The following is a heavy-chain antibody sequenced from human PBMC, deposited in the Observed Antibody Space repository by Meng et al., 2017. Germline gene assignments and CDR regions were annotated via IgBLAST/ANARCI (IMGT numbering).Heavy chain of an antibody. Sequence: QVQCVQSGAEVKKPGASVKVSCKASGYPFTSYAMHWVRQAPGQRLEWMGWINAGNGNTKYSQKFQGRVTITRDTSASTAYMELSSLRSEDTAVYYCARDKLKTFDPWGQGTLVTVSS. J-gene: IGHJ5*02. CDR3: ARDKLKTFDP. V-gene: IGHV1-3*01. CDR2: INAGNGNT. CDR1: GYPFTSYA.